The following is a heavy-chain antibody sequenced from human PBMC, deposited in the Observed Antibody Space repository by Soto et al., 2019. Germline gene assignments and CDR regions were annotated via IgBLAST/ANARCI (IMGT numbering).Heavy chain of an antibody. CDR2: IYYSGST. CDR3: ARHLHCISTSCYNWFDP. D-gene: IGHD2-2*01. J-gene: IGHJ5*02. V-gene: IGHV4-39*01. Sequence: PSETLSLTCTVSGGSISSSSYYWDWIRRPPGKGLQWIGNIYYSGSTYYNPSLKSRVTISVDTSKNQFSLKLSSVTAADTAVYYCARHLHCISTSCYNWFDPWGQGTLVTVSS. CDR1: GGSISSSSYY.